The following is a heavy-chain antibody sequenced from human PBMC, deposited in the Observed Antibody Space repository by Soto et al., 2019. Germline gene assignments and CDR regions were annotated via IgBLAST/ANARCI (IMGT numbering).Heavy chain of an antibody. Sequence: ASVKVSCKVSGYTLTELSMHWVRQAPGKGLEWMGGFDPEDGTANYAQKFQGRVTITADESTSTAYMELSSLRSEDTAVYYCARERYCSGGSCGTHPMDVWGQGTTVTVSS. CDR2: FDPEDGTA. V-gene: IGHV1-24*01. CDR1: GYTLTELS. J-gene: IGHJ6*02. CDR3: ARERYCSGGSCGTHPMDV. D-gene: IGHD2-15*01.